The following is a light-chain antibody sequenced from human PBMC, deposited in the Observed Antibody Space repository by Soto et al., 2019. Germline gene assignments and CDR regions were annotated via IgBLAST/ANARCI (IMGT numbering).Light chain of an antibody. J-gene: IGKJ5*01. CDR1: QTVIRNY. Sequence: EIVLTQSPYTLSLSPGERVTLSCRASQTVIRNYLAWHQQKPCPTPRLLGYGASSRATGIPARFSGSGSGTDFTLTISSLEPEDSAVYYCQQRSNWPSISFGHGTRL. V-gene: IGKV3-11*01. CDR3: QQRSNWPSIS. CDR2: GAS.